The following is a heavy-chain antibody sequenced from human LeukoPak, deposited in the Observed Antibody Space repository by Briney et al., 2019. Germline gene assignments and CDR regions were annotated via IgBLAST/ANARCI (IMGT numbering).Heavy chain of an antibody. Sequence: GGSLRLSCAASGFTFSSYAMSWVRQAPGKGLEWVSAISGSGGSTYYADSVKGRFTISRDNSKNTLYLQMNSLRAEGTAVYYCAKKGSSSSGDYYFDYWGQGTLVTVSS. J-gene: IGHJ4*02. D-gene: IGHD6-6*01. CDR3: AKKGSSSSGDYYFDY. CDR1: GFTFSSYA. CDR2: ISGSGGST. V-gene: IGHV3-23*01.